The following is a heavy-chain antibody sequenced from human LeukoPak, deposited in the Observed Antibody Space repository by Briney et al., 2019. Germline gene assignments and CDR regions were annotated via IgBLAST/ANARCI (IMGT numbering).Heavy chain of an antibody. D-gene: IGHD3-9*01. CDR2: IYYSGST. CDR3: TGGYFDWLWAIDY. V-gene: IGHV4-59*01. Sequence: SETLSLTCTVSGGSISSYYWSWIRQPPGKGLEWIGYIYYSGSTNYNPSLKSRVTISVDTSKNQFSLKLSSVTAADTAVYYCTGGYFDWLWAIDYWGQGTLVTVSS. CDR1: GGSISSYY. J-gene: IGHJ4*02.